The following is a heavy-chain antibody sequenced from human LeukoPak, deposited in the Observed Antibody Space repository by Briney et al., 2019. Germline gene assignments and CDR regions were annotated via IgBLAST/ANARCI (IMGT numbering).Heavy chain of an antibody. D-gene: IGHD3-22*01. J-gene: IGHJ4*02. V-gene: IGHV3-23*01. Sequence: PGGSQRLSCAASGFTFSSYAMSWVRQAPGKGLEWVSAISGSGGSTYYADSVKGRFTISRDNSKNTLYLQMNSLRAEDTAVYYCAKGYDSSGYFGYWGQGTLVTVSS. CDR1: GFTFSSYA. CDR2: ISGSGGST. CDR3: AKGYDSSGYFGY.